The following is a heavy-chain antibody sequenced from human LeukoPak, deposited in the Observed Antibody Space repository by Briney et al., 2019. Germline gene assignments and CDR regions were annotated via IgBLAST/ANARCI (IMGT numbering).Heavy chain of an antibody. J-gene: IGHJ6*03. CDR2: MNPNSGNT. CDR3: ARRGYSYARPYYYYYMDV. V-gene: IGHV1-8*01. D-gene: IGHD5-18*01. CDR1: GYTFTSYD. Sequence: ASVKVSCKASGYTFTSYDINWVRQATGQGLEWMGWMNPNSGNTGYAQKFQGRVTMTRNTSISTAYMELSSLRSEDTAVYYCARRGYSYARPYYYYYMDVWGKGTTVTVSS.